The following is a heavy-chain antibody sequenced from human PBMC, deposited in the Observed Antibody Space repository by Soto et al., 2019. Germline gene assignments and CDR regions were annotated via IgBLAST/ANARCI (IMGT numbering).Heavy chain of an antibody. D-gene: IGHD5-18*01. V-gene: IGHV3-33*01. CDR2: IWYDGSNK. J-gene: IGHJ6*02. Sequence: QVQLVESGGGVVQPGRSLSLSCAASGFTFSSYGMHWVRQAPGKGLEWVAVIWYDGSNKYYADSVKGRFTISRDNSKNTLYVQMNSLRAEDTAVYYCARTRGYSYGYHYYGMDVWGQGTTVTVSS. CDR3: ARTRGYSYGYHYYGMDV. CDR1: GFTFSSYG.